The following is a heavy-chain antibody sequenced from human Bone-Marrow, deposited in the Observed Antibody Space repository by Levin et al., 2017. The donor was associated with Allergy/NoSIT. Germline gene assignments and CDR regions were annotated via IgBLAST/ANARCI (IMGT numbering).Heavy chain of an antibody. D-gene: IGHD3-16*01. CDR3: VRADVLKFGSFAGPYYFDS. Sequence: SETLSLTCAVYGGSFSGYFWTWVRQSPGKGLQWIGHISDSGSTNYNPSLKSRVTMSVDTSKNQFFLKLNSVTAADSAVYYCVRADVLKFGSFAGPYYFDSWGRGTLVTVSS. V-gene: IGHV4-34*01. CDR1: GGSFSGYF. CDR2: ISDSGST. J-gene: IGHJ4*02.